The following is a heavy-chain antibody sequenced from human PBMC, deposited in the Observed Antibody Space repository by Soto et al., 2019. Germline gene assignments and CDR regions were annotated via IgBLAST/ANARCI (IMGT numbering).Heavy chain of an antibody. J-gene: IGHJ4*02. CDR2: IKSISYGGTT. CDR3: AAEEYSYGYHAIDS. Sequence: EVQLVESGGGLVKPGGSLRLSCAASGFTFSKAWMNWVRQAPGKGLEWVVRIKSISYGGTTDYASPAKGRFTISRDDSETTLYLQMNNLRTEDAAVYYCAAEEYSYGYHAIDSWGQGTLVTVS. V-gene: IGHV3-15*07. D-gene: IGHD5-18*01. CDR1: GFTFSKAW.